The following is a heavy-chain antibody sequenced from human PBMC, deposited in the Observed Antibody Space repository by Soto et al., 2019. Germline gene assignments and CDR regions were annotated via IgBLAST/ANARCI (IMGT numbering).Heavy chain of an antibody. J-gene: IGHJ4*02. CDR2: ISYDGSNK. Sequence: HPGGSLRLSCAASGFTFSSYAMHWVRQAPGKGLEWVAVISYDGSNKYYADSVKGRFTISRDNSKNTLYLQMNSLRAEDTAVYYCARVATVLRFLEWLPNFDYWGQGTLVTVSS. CDR3: ARVATVLRFLEWLPNFDY. D-gene: IGHD3-3*01. CDR1: GFTFSSYA. V-gene: IGHV3-30-3*01.